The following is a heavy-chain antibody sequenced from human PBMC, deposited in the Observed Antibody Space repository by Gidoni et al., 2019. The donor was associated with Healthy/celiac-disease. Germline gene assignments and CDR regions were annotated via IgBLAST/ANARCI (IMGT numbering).Heavy chain of an antibody. J-gene: IGHJ4*02. CDR3: ARLLQTPRAYYFDY. CDR1: GGSISSSSYY. Sequence: QLQLQESGPGLVKPSETLSLTCTVSGGSISSSSYYWGWIRQPPGKGLEWIGSIYYSGSTYYNPSLKSRVTISVDTSKNQFSLKLSSVTAADTAVYYCARLLQTPRAYYFDYWGQGTLVTVSS. V-gene: IGHV4-39*01. D-gene: IGHD2-15*01. CDR2: IYYSGST.